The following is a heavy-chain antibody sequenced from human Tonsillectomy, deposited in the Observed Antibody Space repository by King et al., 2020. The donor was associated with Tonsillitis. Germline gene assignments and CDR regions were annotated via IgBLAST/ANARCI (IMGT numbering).Heavy chain of an antibody. V-gene: IGHV4-59*08. D-gene: IGHD5-18*01. J-gene: IGHJ4*02. CDR2: NYYNGST. CDR3: AGVYFPSSAMGYYFDY. Sequence: QLQESGPGLVKPSETLSLTCTVSGGSISSYYWSWIRQPPGKGLEWIGYNYYNGSTNYTPSLKSRVTISVDTSKNQFSLRLSSVTAADTAAYYCAGVYFPSSAMGYYFDYWGQGTLVTVSS. CDR1: GGSISSYY.